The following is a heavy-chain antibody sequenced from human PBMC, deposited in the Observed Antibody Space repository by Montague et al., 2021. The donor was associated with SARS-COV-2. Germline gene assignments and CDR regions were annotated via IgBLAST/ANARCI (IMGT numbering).Heavy chain of an antibody. V-gene: IGHV3-66*02. CDR2: IHSGGET. Sequence: SLRLSCAASGLTVSTNYMNWVRQAPGKGLEWVSVIHSGGETYYADSVKGRFTTSRDSPENTLYLQMNSLRPEDTAVYYCARVMSDSSGYYGYGMDVWGQGTTVTVSS. J-gene: IGHJ6*02. CDR1: GLTVSTNY. D-gene: IGHD3-22*01. CDR3: ARVMSDSSGYYGYGMDV.